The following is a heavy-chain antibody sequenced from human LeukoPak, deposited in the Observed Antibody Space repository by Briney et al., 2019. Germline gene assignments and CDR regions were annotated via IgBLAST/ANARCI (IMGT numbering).Heavy chain of an antibody. CDR2: ISWNSGSI. D-gene: IGHD6-6*01. CDR3: AKDTAPSPYYFDY. Sequence: PGGSLRLSCAASGFTFDDYAMHWVRQAPGKGLEWVSGISWNSGSIGYADSVKGRFTISRDNAKNPLYLQMNSLRAEDTALYYCAKDTAPSPYYFDYWGQGTLVTVSS. CDR1: GFTFDDYA. J-gene: IGHJ4*02. V-gene: IGHV3-9*01.